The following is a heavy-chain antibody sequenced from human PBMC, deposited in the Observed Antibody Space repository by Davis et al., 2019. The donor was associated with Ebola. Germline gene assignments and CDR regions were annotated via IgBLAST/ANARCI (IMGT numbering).Heavy chain of an antibody. J-gene: IGHJ4*02. CDR1: GFIFSNYW. D-gene: IGHD4-17*01. CDR2: INQDGKQK. Sequence: GESLKIPCVTPGFIFSNYWMSWVRQAPGKGLEWVANINQDGKQKFYVDSVEGRFTISRDNAKNSLYLQMNSLRAEDTALYYCAKDKGYGDQPFDYWGQGTLVTVSS. CDR3: AKDKGYGDQPFDY. V-gene: IGHV3-7*03.